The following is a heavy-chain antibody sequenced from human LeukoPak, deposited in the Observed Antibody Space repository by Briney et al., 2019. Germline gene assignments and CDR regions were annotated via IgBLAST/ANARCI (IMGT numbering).Heavy chain of an antibody. Sequence: GGSLRLSCAASGFTVSSNYMSWVRQAPGKGLEWVSVIYSGGSTYYADSVKGRFTISRDNSKNTLYLQMNSLRAEDTAVYYCARDLSLDYGDSRGTYYYGMDVWGQGTTVTVSS. V-gene: IGHV3-66*01. CDR3: ARDLSLDYGDSRGTYYYGMDV. CDR2: IYSGGST. D-gene: IGHD4-17*01. J-gene: IGHJ6*02. CDR1: GFTVSSNY.